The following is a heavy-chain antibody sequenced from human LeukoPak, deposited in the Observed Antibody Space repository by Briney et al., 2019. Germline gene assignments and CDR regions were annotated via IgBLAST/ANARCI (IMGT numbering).Heavy chain of an antibody. CDR2: IYYSGST. Sequence: SETLSLTRTVSGGSISSSSYYWGWIRQPPGKGLEWIGSIYYSGSTYYNPSLKSRVTISVDTSKNQFSLKLSSVTAADTAVYYCARVECSGGSCYFDYWGQGTLVTVSS. V-gene: IGHV4-39*07. D-gene: IGHD2-15*01. J-gene: IGHJ4*02. CDR3: ARVECSGGSCYFDY. CDR1: GGSISSSSYY.